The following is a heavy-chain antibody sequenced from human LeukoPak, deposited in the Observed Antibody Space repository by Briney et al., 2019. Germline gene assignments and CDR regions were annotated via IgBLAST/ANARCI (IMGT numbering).Heavy chain of an antibody. CDR1: GFTFSSYA. Sequence: GGSLRLSCAASGFTFSSYAMSWVRQAPGKGLEWVSAISGSGGSTYYADSVRGRFTISRDNSKNTLYLQMNSLRAEDTAVYYCAKDHPLWGFGELFDYWGQGTLVTVSS. D-gene: IGHD3-10*01. CDR2: ISGSGGST. J-gene: IGHJ4*02. V-gene: IGHV3-23*01. CDR3: AKDHPLWGFGELFDY.